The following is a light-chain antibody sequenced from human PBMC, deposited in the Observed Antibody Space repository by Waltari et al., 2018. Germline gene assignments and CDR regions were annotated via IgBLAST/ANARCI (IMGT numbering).Light chain of an antibody. J-gene: IGLJ1*01. CDR3: QAWDSSAFV. CDR1: KLGSKY. V-gene: IGLV3-1*01. CDR2: RDD. Sequence: SYEVTQPPSVSVSPRQRATITCSGEKLGSKYVSWYQQKSGQSPVLVIYRDDKRPSGNPERFSGSNSGNTATLTISGTQPMDGADYYCQAWDSSAFVFGAGTKVTVL.